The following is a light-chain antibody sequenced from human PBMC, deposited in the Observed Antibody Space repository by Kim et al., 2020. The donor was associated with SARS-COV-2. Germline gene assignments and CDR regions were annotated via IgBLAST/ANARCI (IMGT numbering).Light chain of an antibody. CDR1: SPNVGSDY. CDR2: RND. CDR3: AAWDRSLSSRL. V-gene: IGLV1-47*01. Sequence: GLSVHMSCSGGSPNVGSDYVYWYQQLPGAAPKLLIYRNDQRPSGVPDRFSGSKSGTAASLAIGGLRSEDEADYYCAAWDRSLSSRLFGGGTRLTVL. J-gene: IGLJ3*02.